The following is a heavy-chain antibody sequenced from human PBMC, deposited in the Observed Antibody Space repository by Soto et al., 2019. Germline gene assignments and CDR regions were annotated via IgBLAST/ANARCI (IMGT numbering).Heavy chain of an antibody. CDR3: ARTDGYEIEY. V-gene: IGHV5-51*01. J-gene: IGHJ4*02. CDR2: IYPGDSDT. CDR1: GYSFVSYW. Sequence: GESLKISCQGSGYSFVSYWIAWVRQMPGKGLEWMGSIYPGDSDTTNSPSFQGQVTMSVEKSITTVYLQWSSLKASDSAMYYCARTDGYEIEYWGQGTLVTVSS. D-gene: IGHD2-21*01.